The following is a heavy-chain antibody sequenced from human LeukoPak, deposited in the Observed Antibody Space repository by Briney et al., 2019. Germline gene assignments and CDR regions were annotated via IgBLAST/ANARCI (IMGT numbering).Heavy chain of an antibody. V-gene: IGHV4-61*01. CDR3: ARDRYYYDSSGTRWFDP. CDR2: IHNSGIT. D-gene: IGHD3-22*01. J-gene: IGHJ5*02. CDR1: GGSISSRSYY. Sequence: PSETLSLTCTVSGGSISSRSYYWGWIRQPPGKGLEWIGYIHNSGITNYNPSLKSRVTISVDTSKNQFSLKLSSVTAADTAVYYCARDRYYYDSSGTRWFDPWGQGTLVTVSS.